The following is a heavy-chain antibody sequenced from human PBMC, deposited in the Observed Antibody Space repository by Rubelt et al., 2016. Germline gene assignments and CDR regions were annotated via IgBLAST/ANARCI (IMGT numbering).Heavy chain of an antibody. CDR2: INHSGST. CDR1: GGSFSGYY. Sequence: QVQLQQWGAGLLKPSETLSLTCAVYGGSFSGYYWSWIRQPPGKGLEWIGEINHSGSTNYNPSLKSGVTISVATSKNKFSLKLSSVTAADTAGYYCARGARDAFDIWGQGTMVTVSS. CDR3: ARGARDAFDI. J-gene: IGHJ3*02. D-gene: IGHD6-6*01. V-gene: IGHV4-34*01.